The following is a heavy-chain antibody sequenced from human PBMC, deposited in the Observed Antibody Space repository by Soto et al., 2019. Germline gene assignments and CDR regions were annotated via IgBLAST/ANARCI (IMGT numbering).Heavy chain of an antibody. CDR1: GFTFSSYA. D-gene: IGHD6-13*01. CDR3: ANALASSWYEVDY. Sequence: EVQLLESGGGLVQPGGSLRLSCAASGFTFSSYAMTWVRQAPGKGLEWVSTISGSGGSTYYADSVKGRFTISRDNSKNTLARQMNSLRAEDTAVYYCANALASSWYEVDYWGQGTLVTVSS. V-gene: IGHV3-23*01. CDR2: ISGSGGST. J-gene: IGHJ4*02.